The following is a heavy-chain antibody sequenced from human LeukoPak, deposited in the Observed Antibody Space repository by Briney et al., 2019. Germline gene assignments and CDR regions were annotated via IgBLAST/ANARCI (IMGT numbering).Heavy chain of an antibody. Sequence: ASVKVSCKASGYTFTSYYMHWVRQAPGQGLEWMGIITPSGGSPSYAQKFQGRVTMTRDMSTSTAYMELSSLRSEDTAVYYCARGCGGCSGGSCYRRPGYYYYYYMDVWGKGTTVTVSS. CDR1: GYTFTSYY. J-gene: IGHJ6*03. V-gene: IGHV1-46*01. D-gene: IGHD2-15*01. CDR3: ARGCGGCSGGSCYRRPGYYYYYYMDV. CDR2: ITPSGGSP.